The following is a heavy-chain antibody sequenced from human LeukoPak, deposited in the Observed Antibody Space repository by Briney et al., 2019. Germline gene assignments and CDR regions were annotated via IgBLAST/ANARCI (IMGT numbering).Heavy chain of an antibody. V-gene: IGHV4-31*03. CDR1: GGSISSGGYY. CDR2: IYYSGST. J-gene: IGHJ4*02. D-gene: IGHD3-9*01. CDR3: ARAEDYDILTGYPYYFDY. Sequence: SQTLSLTCTVSGGSISSGGYYWSWIRQHPGKGLEWIGYIYYSGSTNYNPSLKSRVTMSVDTSKNQFSLKLSSVTAADTAVYYCARAEDYDILTGYPYYFDYWGQGTLVTVSS.